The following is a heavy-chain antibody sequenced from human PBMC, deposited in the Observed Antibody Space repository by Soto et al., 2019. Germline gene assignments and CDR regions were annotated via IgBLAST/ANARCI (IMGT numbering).Heavy chain of an antibody. V-gene: IGHV1-69*15. D-gene: IGHD4-17*01. CDR2: ILPVFGTA. CDR1: GGTFSTSS. J-gene: IGHJ3*02. CDR3: AGGHEYGGNSDAFDI. Sequence: QVHLVQSGAEVKKPGSSVKVSCKASGGTFSTSSINWLRQAPGQRPEWMGNILPVFGTADYAQKFRDRVTTIXDXAPXAAYMELRTLFSEDAAVYYWAGGHEYGGNSDAFDIWGQGTGVTVSS.